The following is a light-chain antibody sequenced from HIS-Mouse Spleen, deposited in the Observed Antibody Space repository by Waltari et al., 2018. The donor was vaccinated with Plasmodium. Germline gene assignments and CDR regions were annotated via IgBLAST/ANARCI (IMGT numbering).Light chain of an antibody. CDR1: QGISNY. Sequence: DMEMTQDRYCVAAAMRDSVGRTCRASQGISNYLAWYQQKPGKVPKLLIYAASTLPSGVPSRFSGSGSGTDFTLTISSLQPEDVATYYCQKYNSAPWTFGQGTKVEIK. V-gene: IGKV1-27*01. J-gene: IGKJ1*01. CDR2: AAS. CDR3: QKYNSAPWT.